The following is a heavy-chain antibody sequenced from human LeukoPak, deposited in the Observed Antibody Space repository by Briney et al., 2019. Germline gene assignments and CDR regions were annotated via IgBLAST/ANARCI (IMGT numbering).Heavy chain of an antibody. D-gene: IGHD2-15*01. CDR2: INHSGST. J-gene: IGHJ4*02. CDR1: GGSISSYY. V-gene: IGHV4-34*01. CDR3: AAVGYCSGGSCYGHSDY. Sequence: PSETLSLTCTVSGGSISSYYWSWIRQPPGKGLEWIGEINHSGSTNYNPSLKSRVTISVDTSKNQFSLKLSSVTAADTAVYYCAAVGYCSGGSCYGHSDYWGQGTLVTVSS.